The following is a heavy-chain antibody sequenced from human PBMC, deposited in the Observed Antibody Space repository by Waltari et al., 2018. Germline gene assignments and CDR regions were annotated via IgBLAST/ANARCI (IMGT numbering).Heavy chain of an antibody. D-gene: IGHD3-10*01. CDR3: AKGGLWFGELSRYYYGMDV. J-gene: IGHJ6*02. CDR2: ISGSGGST. V-gene: IGHV3-23*01. Sequence: EVQLLESGGGLVQPGGSLRLSCVASGFTFSSYAMSWVRQAPGKGLEWVSAISGSGGSTYYADSVKGRFTISRDNSKNTLYLQMNSLRAEDTAVYYCAKGGLWFGELSRYYYGMDVWGQGTTVTVSS. CDR1: GFTFSSYA.